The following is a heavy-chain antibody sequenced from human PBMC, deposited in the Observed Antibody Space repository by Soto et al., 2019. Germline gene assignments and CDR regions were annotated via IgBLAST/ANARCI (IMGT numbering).Heavy chain of an antibody. CDR2: INSDGSST. J-gene: IGHJ6*02. V-gene: IGHV3-74*01. CDR3: ASVYCSSTSCYDFYYYYGMDV. D-gene: IGHD2-2*01. CDR1: GFPFSSYC. Sequence: GGSLRLSCAASGFPFSSYCMHWVRQAPGKGLVWVSRINSDGSSTSYADSVKGRFTISRDNAKNTLYLQMNSLRAEDTAVYYCASVYCSSTSCYDFYYYYGMDVWGQGTTVTVSS.